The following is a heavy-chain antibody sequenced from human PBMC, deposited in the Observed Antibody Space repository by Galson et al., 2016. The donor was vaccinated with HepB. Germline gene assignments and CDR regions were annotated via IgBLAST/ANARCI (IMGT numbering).Heavy chain of an antibody. CDR1: GFSFSDSY. D-gene: IGHD5/OR15-5a*01. CDR3: ARDPGPGLRGYFDY. CDR2: IINTGNYA. J-gene: IGHJ4*02. Sequence: SLRLSCAASGFSFSDSYMSWIRQAPGKGLEWVSYIINTGNYANYADSVKGRFTISRDNAKQSLYLQMNSLRAEDTAVYYCARDPGPGLRGYFDYWGQGILVTVSS. V-gene: IGHV3-11*06.